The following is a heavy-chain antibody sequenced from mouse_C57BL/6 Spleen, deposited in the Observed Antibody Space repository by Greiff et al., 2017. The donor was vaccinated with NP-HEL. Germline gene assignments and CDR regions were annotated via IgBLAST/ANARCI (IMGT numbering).Heavy chain of an antibody. Sequence: EVKLMESGGDLVKPGGSLKLSCAASGFTFSSYGMSWVRQTPDKRLEWVATISSGGSYTYYLDSVKGRFTISRDNAKNTLYLQMSSLKSEDTAMYYCARGDGGLFDYWGQGTTLTVSS. D-gene: IGHD3-3*01. V-gene: IGHV5-6*01. CDR1: GFTFSSYG. CDR2: ISSGGSYT. CDR3: ARGDGGLFDY. J-gene: IGHJ2*01.